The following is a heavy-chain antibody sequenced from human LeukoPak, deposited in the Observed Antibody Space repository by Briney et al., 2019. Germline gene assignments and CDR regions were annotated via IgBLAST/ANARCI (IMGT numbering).Heavy chain of an antibody. CDR3: ARDSAWSYFDY. D-gene: IGHD6-19*01. Sequence: SETLSLTCTVSGDSISRYQWTWIRQPPGKGLEWIGYIYDTGSTNHNPSLKSRVAISVDTSKNQFSLKLSSVTAADTAVYYCARDSAWSYFDYWGQGTLATVSS. CDR2: IYDTGST. V-gene: IGHV4-59*01. CDR1: GDSISRYQ. J-gene: IGHJ4*02.